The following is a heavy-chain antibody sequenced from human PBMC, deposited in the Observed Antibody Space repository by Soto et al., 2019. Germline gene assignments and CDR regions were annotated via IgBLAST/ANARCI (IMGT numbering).Heavy chain of an antibody. CDR2: IYHSGST. J-gene: IGHJ4*02. CDR3: ARARYYGSGSLDY. D-gene: IGHD3-10*01. Sequence: QVQLQESGPGLVKPSGTLSLTCAVSGGSISSSNWWSWVRQPPGKGLEWIGEIYHSGSTNYNPFLQSRVXXSXDXXKNQFSLKLSSVTAADTAVYYCARARYYGSGSLDYWGQGTLVTVSS. CDR1: GGSISSSNW. V-gene: IGHV4-4*02.